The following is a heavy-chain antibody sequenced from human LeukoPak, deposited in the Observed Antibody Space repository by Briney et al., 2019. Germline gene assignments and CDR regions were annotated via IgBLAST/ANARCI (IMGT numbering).Heavy chain of an antibody. CDR2: IIPIFGTA. CDR3: ARDSFYYDSSGLH. V-gene: IGHV1-69*05. D-gene: IGHD3-22*01. CDR1: GGTFSSYA. Sequence: SVKVSCKASGGTFSSYAISWVRQAPGQGLEWMGRIIPIFGTANYAQKLQGRVTMTTDTSTSTAYMELRSLRSDDTAVYYCARDSFYYDSSGLHWGQGTLVTVSS. J-gene: IGHJ4*02.